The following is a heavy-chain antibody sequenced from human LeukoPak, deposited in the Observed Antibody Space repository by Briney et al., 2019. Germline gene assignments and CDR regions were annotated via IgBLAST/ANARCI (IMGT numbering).Heavy chain of an antibody. CDR2: INPNSGGT. CDR3: ARGYYDSSGYYPVGY. Sequence: ASVKVSCKASGYTFTGYYMHWVRQAPGQGLEWMGWINPNSGGTNYAQKFQGRVTMTRDTSISTAYMELSRLRSDDTAVYYCARGYYDSSGYYPVGYWGQGTLVTVSS. D-gene: IGHD3-22*01. CDR1: GYTFTGYY. V-gene: IGHV1-2*02. J-gene: IGHJ4*02.